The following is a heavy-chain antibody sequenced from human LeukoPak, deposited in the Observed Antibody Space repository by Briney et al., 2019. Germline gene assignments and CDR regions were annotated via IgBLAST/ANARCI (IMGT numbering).Heavy chain of an antibody. D-gene: IGHD2-21*02. Sequence: GGSLRLSCTVSGFTFGDYAINWVRQDPGKGLEWVGFIRSKAFGETAEYAASVKGRFTISRDDSKNTLYLQMNSLRVEDTAVYYCARETAAYFDYWGQGTLVTVSS. V-gene: IGHV3-49*04. CDR1: GFTFGDYA. CDR2: IRSKAFGETA. CDR3: ARETAAYFDY. J-gene: IGHJ4*02.